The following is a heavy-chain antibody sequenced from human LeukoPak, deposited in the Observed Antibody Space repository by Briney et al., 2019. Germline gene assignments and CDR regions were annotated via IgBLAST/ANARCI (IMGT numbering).Heavy chain of an antibody. CDR3: AREGYALDY. CDR1: GFTFSSYA. J-gene: IGHJ4*02. Sequence: GGSLRLSCAASGFTFSSYAMHWVRQAPGKGLEWVAVISYDGSNKYYADSVKGRFTISRDNSKNTLYLQMNSLRAADTAVYYCAREGYALDYWGQGTLVTVSS. CDR2: ISYDGSNK. V-gene: IGHV3-30*01. D-gene: IGHD2-15*01.